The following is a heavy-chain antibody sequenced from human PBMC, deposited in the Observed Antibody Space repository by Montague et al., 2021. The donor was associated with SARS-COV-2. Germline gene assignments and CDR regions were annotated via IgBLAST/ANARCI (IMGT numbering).Heavy chain of an antibody. J-gene: IGHJ4*02. CDR2: IYDTAST. CDR1: GASIVNTDC. D-gene: IGHD6-19*01. CDR3: MRAGGYVNRPPV. V-gene: IGHV4-4*02. Sequence: SETLSLTCAVSGASIVNTDCWSWVRQPPGKGLEWIGEIYDTASTNYNPSLKSRVTMSVDRFNNQVSLQLKYLTAPDTAVYFCMRAGGYVNRPPVWGQGALVIVSS.